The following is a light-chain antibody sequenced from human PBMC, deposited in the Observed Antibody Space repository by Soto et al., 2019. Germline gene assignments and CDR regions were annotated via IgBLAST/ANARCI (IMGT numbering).Light chain of an antibody. CDR2: EVI. J-gene: IGLJ2*01. CDR3: ASKAGSSRHVV. V-gene: IGLV2-8*01. Sequence: QSALTQPPSASGSPGQSVTISCTGSRSDIGDSNYVSWYQQHPRKAPKLIISEVINRPSGVPDRFSASKSGNTASLTISGLLAEDEADYYCASKAGSSRHVVFGGGPKLTVL. CDR1: RSDIGDSNY.